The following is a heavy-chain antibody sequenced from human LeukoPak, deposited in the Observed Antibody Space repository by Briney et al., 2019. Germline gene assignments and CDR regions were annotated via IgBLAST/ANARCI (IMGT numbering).Heavy chain of an antibody. CDR1: GGSFSGYY. V-gene: IGHV4-34*01. D-gene: IGHD5-18*01. CDR2: INHSGST. Sequence: SETLSLTCAVYGGSFSGYYCSWIRQPPGKGLEWIGEINHSGSTNYNPSLKSRVTISVDTSKNQFSLKLSSVTAADTAVYYCARGQTFRFGYSYGYWGQGTMVTVSS. CDR3: ARGQTFRFGYSYGY. J-gene: IGHJ4*02.